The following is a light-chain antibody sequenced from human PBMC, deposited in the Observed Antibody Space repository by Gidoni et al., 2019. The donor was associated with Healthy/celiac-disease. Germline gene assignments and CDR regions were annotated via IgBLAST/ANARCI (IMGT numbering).Light chain of an antibody. J-gene: IGLJ2*01. V-gene: IGLV4-69*01. CDR1: SGHSSHA. CDR3: QTWGTGFVV. CDR2: LNSDGSH. Sequence: LVLPQSPSASASLGASVKPPCTLSSGHSSHAIPWHQQQPEKGPRYLMKLNSDGSHSKGDGIPDRFSGSSSRAERYLTSASLQSEDEADYYCQTWGTGFVVFGGGTKLTVL.